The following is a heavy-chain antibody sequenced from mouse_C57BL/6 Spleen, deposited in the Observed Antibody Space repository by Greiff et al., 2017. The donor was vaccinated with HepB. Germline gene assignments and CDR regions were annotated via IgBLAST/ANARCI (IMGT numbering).Heavy chain of an antibody. D-gene: IGHD2-5*01. CDR1: GFTFSDYG. V-gene: IGHV5-17*01. CDR2: ISSGSSTI. J-gene: IGHJ4*01. Sequence: EVMLVESGGGLVKPGGSLKLSCAASGFTFSDYGMHWVRQAPEKGLEWVAYISSGSSTIYYADTVKGRFTISRDNAKNTLFLQMTSLRSEDTAMYYCARGDSNPYYYAMDYWGQGTSVTVSS. CDR3: ARGDSNPYYYAMDY.